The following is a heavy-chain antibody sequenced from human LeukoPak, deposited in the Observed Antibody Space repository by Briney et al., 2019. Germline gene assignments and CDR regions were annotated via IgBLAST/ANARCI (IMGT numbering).Heavy chain of an antibody. V-gene: IGHV3-33*01. CDR1: GFTFSSYG. D-gene: IGHD2-21*01. CDR2: IWYDGGNK. CDR3: ARDPKQGLFPYYFDY. J-gene: IGHJ4*02. Sequence: GRSLRLSCAASGFTFSSYGMHWVRQAPGKGLEWVAVIWYDGGNKYYADSVKGRFTISRDNSKNTLYLQMNSLRAEDTAVYYCARDPKQGLFPYYFDYWGQGTLVTVSS.